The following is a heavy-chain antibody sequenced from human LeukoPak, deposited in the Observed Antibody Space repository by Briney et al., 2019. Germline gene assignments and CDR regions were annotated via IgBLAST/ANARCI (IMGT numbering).Heavy chain of an antibody. J-gene: IGHJ3*02. CDR2: ISWNSGSI. D-gene: IGHD4-23*01. CDR1: GFTFSTYG. CDR3: AKDRGYGGNSDAFDI. V-gene: IGHV3-9*01. Sequence: SLRLSCEASGFTFSTYGMHWVRQAPGKGLEWVSGISWNSGSIGYADSVKGRFTISRDNAKNSLYLQMNSLRAEDTALYYCAKDRGYGGNSDAFDIWGQGTMVTVSS.